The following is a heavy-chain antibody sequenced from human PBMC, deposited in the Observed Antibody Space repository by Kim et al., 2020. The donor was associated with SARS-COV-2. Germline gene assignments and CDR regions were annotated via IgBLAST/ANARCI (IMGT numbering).Heavy chain of an antibody. D-gene: IGHD1-20*01. J-gene: IGHJ4*02. CDR2: GGST. Sequence: GGSTYYADSVKGRFTISRGNSKNTLYLQMNSLRAEDTAVYYCAKVTSDHWGQGTLVTVSS. CDR3: AKVTSDH. V-gene: IGHV3-23*01.